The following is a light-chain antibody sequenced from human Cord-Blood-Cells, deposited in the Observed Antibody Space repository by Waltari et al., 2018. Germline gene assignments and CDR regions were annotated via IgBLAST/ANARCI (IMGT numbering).Light chain of an antibody. Sequence: DIVMTQSPDSLAVSLAERATINCKSSQSVVYSSNNKNYLAWYQQKPGQPPKLLIYWASTRESGVPDRFSGSGSGTDFTLTISSLQVEDVAVYYCQQYYSTPQTFGQGTKVEIK. CDR3: QQYYSTPQT. CDR2: WAS. J-gene: IGKJ1*01. CDR1: QSVVYSSNNKNY. V-gene: IGKV4-1*01.